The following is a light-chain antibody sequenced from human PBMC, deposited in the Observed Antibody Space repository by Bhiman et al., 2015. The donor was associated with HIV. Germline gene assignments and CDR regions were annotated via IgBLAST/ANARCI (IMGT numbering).Light chain of an antibody. CDR2: GNN. V-gene: IGLV1-40*01. CDR3: QSYDSSLHIVV. Sequence: QSVLTQPPSVSGAPGQRVTISCTGSSSNIGAGYDVHWYQQLPGTAPKLLLYGNNNRPSGVPDRFSASKSGTSASLAITGLQAEDEADYYCQSYDSSLHIVVFGGGTELTVL. CDR1: SSNIGAGYD. J-gene: IGLJ2*01.